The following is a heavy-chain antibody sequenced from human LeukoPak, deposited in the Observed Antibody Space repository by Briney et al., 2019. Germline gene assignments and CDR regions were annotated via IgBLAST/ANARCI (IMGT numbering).Heavy chain of an antibody. V-gene: IGHV3-23*01. CDR3: AKFIFYSGSEGYGDR. CDR2: ISGGGTST. D-gene: IGHD3-22*01. Sequence: GGSLRLSCAASGFTFSNYAMSWVRQAPGKGLEWVSAISGGGTSTYCADSVKGRFTSSRDNSKNTLYLQMNSLRAEDTAVYYCAKFIFYSGSEGYGDRWGQGTLVTVSS. J-gene: IGHJ5*02. CDR1: GFTFSNYA.